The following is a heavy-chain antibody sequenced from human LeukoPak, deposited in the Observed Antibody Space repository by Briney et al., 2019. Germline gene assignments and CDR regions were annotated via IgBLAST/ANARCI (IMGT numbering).Heavy chain of an antibody. CDR2: IIPIFGTA. CDR3: ALSSGYSGGDAFDI. CDR1: GGTFSSYA. Sequence: SVKVSCKASGGTFSSYAISWVRQAPGQGLEWMGGIIPIFGTANYAQKFQGRVTITADESTSTAYMELSSLRSEDTAVYYCALSSGYSGGDAFDIWGQGTMVTVSS. V-gene: IGHV1-69*13. D-gene: IGHD3-22*01. J-gene: IGHJ3*02.